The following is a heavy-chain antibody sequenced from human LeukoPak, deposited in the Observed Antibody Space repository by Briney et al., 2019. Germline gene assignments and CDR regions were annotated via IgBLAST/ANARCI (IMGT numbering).Heavy chain of an antibody. D-gene: IGHD6-19*01. CDR3: ARDRRGSGRGFDY. Sequence: PSETLSLTCAVSGGSISNSNWWSWVRQPPGKGLEWIGEIYHSGSTNYNPSLKSRVTISVDKSKNQFSLKLSSVTAADTAVYYCARDRRGSGRGFDYWGQGTLVTVSS. CDR2: IYHSGST. V-gene: IGHV4-4*02. CDR1: GGSISNSNW. J-gene: IGHJ4*02.